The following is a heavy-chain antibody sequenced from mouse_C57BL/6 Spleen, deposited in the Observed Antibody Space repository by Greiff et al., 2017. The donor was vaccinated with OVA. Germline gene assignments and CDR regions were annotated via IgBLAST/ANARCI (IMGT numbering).Heavy chain of an antibody. CDR3: ARHYCSSLDWFAY. D-gene: IGHD1-1*01. Sequence: VQLQQSGAELARPGASVKLSCKASGYTFTSYGISWVKQRTGQGLEWIGEIYPRSGNTYYNEKFKGKATLTADKSSSTAYMELRSLTSEDSAVYFCARHYCSSLDWFAYWGQGTLVTVSA. CDR2: IYPRSGNT. CDR1: GYTFTSYG. V-gene: IGHV1-81*01. J-gene: IGHJ3*01.